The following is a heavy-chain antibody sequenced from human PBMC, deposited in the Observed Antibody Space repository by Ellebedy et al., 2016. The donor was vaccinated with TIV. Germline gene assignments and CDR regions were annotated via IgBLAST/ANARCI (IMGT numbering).Heavy chain of an antibody. J-gene: IGHJ4*02. V-gene: IGHV5-51*01. CDR3: ARPYGGNSGHFDY. Sequence: GGSLRLXCKGSGYSFTSYWIGWVRQMPGKGLEWMGIIYPGDSDTRYSPSFQGQVTISADKSISTAYLQWSSLKASDTAMYYCARPYGGNSGHFDYWGQGTLVTVSS. D-gene: IGHD4-23*01. CDR1: GYSFTSYW. CDR2: IYPGDSDT.